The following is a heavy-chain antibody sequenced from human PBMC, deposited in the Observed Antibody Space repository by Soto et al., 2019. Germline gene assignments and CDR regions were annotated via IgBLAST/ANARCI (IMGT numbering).Heavy chain of an antibody. J-gene: IGHJ6*02. D-gene: IGHD2-2*01. CDR2: IIPIFGIA. V-gene: IGHV1-69*08. CDR3: AREDRDRETGLVPAAIDGMDV. CDR1: GGTFSRYS. Sequence: QVQLVQSGAEVKKPGSSVKFSCKASGGTFSRYSITWVRQAPGHGLEWIGRIIPIFGIASYAQKFQGRVTITADESTSTAYMELSSLRSDDTAVYYCAREDRDRETGLVPAAIDGMDVWGQGTTVTVSS.